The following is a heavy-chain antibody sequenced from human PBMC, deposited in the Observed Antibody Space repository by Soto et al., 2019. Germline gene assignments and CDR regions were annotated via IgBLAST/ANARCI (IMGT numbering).Heavy chain of an antibody. CDR1: GGTFNSYG. J-gene: IGHJ4*02. CDR3: TKGGIPRRYNIPKVDFDY. CDR2: IIPLYGTV. Sequence: SVKVSCKASGGTFNSYGISWVRQAPGQGLDWMGVIIPLYGTVNYAQKFQGRVSITADKSTSTAYMDLNSLRSDDTAVYYCTKGGIPRRYNIPKVDFDYWGQGSLVTVSS. D-gene: IGHD1-1*01. V-gene: IGHV1-69*06.